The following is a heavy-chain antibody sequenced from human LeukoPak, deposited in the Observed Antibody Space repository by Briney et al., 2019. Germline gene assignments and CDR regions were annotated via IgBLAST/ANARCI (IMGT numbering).Heavy chain of an antibody. D-gene: IGHD3-16*01. J-gene: IGHJ6*03. CDR1: GFTFSSYA. V-gene: IGHV3-49*04. CDR2: IRSKADGGTT. Sequence: GGSLRLSCAASGFTFSSYAMSWVRQAPGKGLEWVGFIRSKADGGTTEYAASVKGRFTISRDDSKSIGYLQMNSLKTEDTAVYYCTRGVEAGGVAPYYMDVWGKGTSVTVSS. CDR3: TRGVEAGGVAPYYMDV.